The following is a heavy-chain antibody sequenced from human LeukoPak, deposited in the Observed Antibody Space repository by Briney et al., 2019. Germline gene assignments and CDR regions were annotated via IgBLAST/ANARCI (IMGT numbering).Heavy chain of an antibody. J-gene: IGHJ4*02. CDR3: AKDTNSGSYLAAGTFDY. D-gene: IGHD1-26*01. Sequence: GGSLRLSCAASGFTFTDYYMSWIRQAPEKGLEWLSYISNSGRTMYYADSVKGRVTVSRDNAKNTLYLQMNSLRAEDTAVYYCAKDTNSGSYLAAGTFDYWGQGTLVTVSS. CDR2: ISNSGRTM. V-gene: IGHV3-11*04. CDR1: GFTFTDYY.